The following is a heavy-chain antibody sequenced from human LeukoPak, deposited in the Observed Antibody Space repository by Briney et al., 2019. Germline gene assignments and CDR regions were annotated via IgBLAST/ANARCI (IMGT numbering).Heavy chain of an antibody. J-gene: IGHJ6*02. V-gene: IGHV3-30*04. CDR2: ISYDGSNK. D-gene: IGHD6-19*01. CDR1: GFAFSSYA. CDR3: ASPYSSGWYYYYYGMDV. Sequence: PGRSLRLSCAASGFAFSSYAMHWVRQAPGKGLERVAVISYDGSNKYYADSVKGRFTISRDNSKNTLYLQTNSLRAEDTAVYYCASPYSSGWYYYYYGMDVWGQGTTVTVSS.